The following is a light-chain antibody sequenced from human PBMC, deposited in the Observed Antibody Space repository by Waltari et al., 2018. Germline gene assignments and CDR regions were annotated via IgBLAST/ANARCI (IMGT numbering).Light chain of an antibody. CDR2: DVS. V-gene: IGLV2-23*02. J-gene: IGLJ2*01. CDR1: SSAVGGYNY. CDR3: CSYAGSSTFVV. Sequence: QSALTQPASVSGSPGQSITISCPGTSSAVGGYNYFSWYQQHPGKAPKLMIYDVSKRPSGVSNRFSGSKSGNTASLTISGLQAEDEADYYCCSYAGSSTFVVFGGGTKLTVL.